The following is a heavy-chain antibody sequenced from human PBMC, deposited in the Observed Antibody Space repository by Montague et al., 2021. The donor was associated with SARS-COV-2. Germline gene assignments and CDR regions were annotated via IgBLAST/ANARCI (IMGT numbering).Heavy chain of an antibody. CDR3: ARDSPAAYDYDNSGLRH. Sequence: SETLSLTCSVSGGSISSSSYYWGWIRQSPGKGLEWIGSIYYSGSTYYNPSLKSRVTISADTSKKPLSLKVRSVTAADTAVYSCARDSPAAYDYDNSGLRHWGQGTLVTVSS. J-gene: IGHJ4*02. CDR1: GGSISSSSYY. V-gene: IGHV4-39*07. D-gene: IGHD3-22*01. CDR2: IYYSGST.